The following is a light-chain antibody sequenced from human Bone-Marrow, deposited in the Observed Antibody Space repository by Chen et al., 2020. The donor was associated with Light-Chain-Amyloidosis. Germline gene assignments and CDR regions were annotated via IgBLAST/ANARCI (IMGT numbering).Light chain of an antibody. CDR1: SSDVGGDNH. CDR3: SSYTITNTLV. Sequence: QSALTQPASVSGSPGQSITISCTGTSSDVGGDNHVSWYQQHPDKAPKLMTYEVTNRPPWVPDRFSGSKSANAASLTISGLQTEDEADYFCSSYTITNTLVFGSGTRVTVL. V-gene: IGLV2-14*01. J-gene: IGLJ1*01. CDR2: EVT.